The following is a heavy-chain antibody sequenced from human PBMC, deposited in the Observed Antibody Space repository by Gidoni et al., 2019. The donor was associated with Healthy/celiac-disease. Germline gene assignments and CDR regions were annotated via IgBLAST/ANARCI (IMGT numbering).Heavy chain of an antibody. CDR1: VATFSSYA. V-gene: IGHV1-69*01. Sequence: QVQLVQSGAAVSKPGSSLNVSCRASVATFSSYAIRWVRQAPGQGLEWMGVIIPIVGTANYAQKFQGRVTITADESTSTAYMELSSLRAEDTAVYYCASHLPSYSSSGYFDYWGQGTLVTVSS. J-gene: IGHJ4*02. CDR2: IIPIVGTA. D-gene: IGHD6-13*01. CDR3: ASHLPSYSSSGYFDY.